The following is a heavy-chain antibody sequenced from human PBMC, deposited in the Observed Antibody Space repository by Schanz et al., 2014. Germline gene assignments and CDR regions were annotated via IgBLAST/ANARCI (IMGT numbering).Heavy chain of an antibody. D-gene: IGHD6-13*01. CDR2: INWNGGST. CDR3: ARDSGRSGWYPSDY. V-gene: IGHV3-20*04. Sequence: EAQLLESGGGVVRPGGSLRLSCAASGFGFDDYAMSWVRQAPGKWLEWVSGINWNGGSTGKADSVKGRFTISRDNAKHTHYLQMNTLAAEDTALYYSARDSGRSGWYPSDYWGQGTLVTVSS. J-gene: IGHJ4*02. CDR1: GFGFDDYA.